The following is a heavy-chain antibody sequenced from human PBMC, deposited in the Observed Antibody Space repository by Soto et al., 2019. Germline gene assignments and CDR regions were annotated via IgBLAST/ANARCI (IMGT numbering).Heavy chain of an antibody. V-gene: IGHV4-39*01. CDR1: GGSISSSSYY. CDR2: IYYSGST. Sequence: PSDTLSLTCTVSGGSISSSSYYWGWIRQPPGKGLEWIGSIYYSGSTYYNPSLKSRVTISVDTSKNQFSLKLSSVTTADTAVYYCARHGSREQQLVEVYYYYYGMDVWGQGTTVTVSS. D-gene: IGHD6-13*01. CDR3: ARHGSREQQLVEVYYYYYGMDV. J-gene: IGHJ6*02.